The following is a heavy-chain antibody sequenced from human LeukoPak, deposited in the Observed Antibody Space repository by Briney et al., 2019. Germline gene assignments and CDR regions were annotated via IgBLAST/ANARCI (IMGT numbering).Heavy chain of an antibody. V-gene: IGHV4-39*06. D-gene: IGHD2-2*01. CDR3: ARDSDPPHCSSTSCTRAPNWFDP. J-gene: IGHJ5*02. CDR2: IYYSGST. Sequence: SETLSLTCTVSGGSISSSSYYWGWIRQPPGNGLEWIGSIYYSGSTYYNPSLKSRVTISVDPSKNQFPLKLSSVTAADTAVYYCARDSDPPHCSSTSCTRAPNWFDPWGQGTLVTVSS. CDR1: GGSISSSSYY.